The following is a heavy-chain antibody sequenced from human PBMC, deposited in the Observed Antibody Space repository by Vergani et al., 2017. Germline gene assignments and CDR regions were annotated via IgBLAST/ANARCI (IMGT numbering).Heavy chain of an antibody. CDR2: IYTSGST. J-gene: IGHJ4*02. CDR3: ARHDRKTYTATMGWYDY. V-gene: IGHV4-61*02. Sequence: QVQLQESGPGLVKPSQTLSLTCTVSGGSISSGSYYWSWIRQPAGKGLEWIGRIYTSGSTNYNPSLKSRVTMSVDTSKNQFSLKLSSVTAADTALYFCARHDRKTYTATMGWYDYWGQGILVTVSS. CDR1: GGSISSGSYY. D-gene: IGHD3-16*01.